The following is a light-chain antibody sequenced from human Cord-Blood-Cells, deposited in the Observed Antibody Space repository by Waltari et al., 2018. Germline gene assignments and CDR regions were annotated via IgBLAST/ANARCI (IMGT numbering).Light chain of an antibody. V-gene: IGLV2-14*01. J-gene: IGLJ3*02. Sequence: QSALTQPASVSGSPGQSITISCTGTSSDVGGYTYVSWYQQNPGKAPNLMIYDVSNRPSGVSNRFSGSKSGNTASLTISGLQAEDEADYYCSSYTSSSTLVFGGGTKLTVL. CDR2: DVS. CDR1: SSDVGGYTY. CDR3: SSYTSSSTLV.